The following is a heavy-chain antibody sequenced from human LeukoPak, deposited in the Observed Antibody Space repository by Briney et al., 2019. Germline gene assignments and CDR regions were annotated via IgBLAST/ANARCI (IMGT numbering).Heavy chain of an antibody. CDR2: IYYSGST. CDR1: GGSISSYY. V-gene: IGHV4-59*08. CDR3: ARQGSGWLQVDY. Sequence: SETLSLTCTVSGGSISSYYWSWLRQPPGKGLEWIGYIYYSGSTNYNPSLKSRVTISLDTSKNQFSLKLSSVTAADTAVYYCARQGSGWLQVDYWGQGTLVTVSS. D-gene: IGHD5-24*01. J-gene: IGHJ4*02.